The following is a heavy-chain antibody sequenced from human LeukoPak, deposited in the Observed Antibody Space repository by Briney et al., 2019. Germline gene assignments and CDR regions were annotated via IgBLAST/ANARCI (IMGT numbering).Heavy chain of an antibody. CDR3: ARRLSLRFDAFAV. J-gene: IGHJ3*01. CDR1: GFTVTEYA. V-gene: IGHV3-23*01. Sequence: GGSLRLSCAASGFTVTEYAMTWIRQSPGKRLEWVSSMSDIGPNTYYADSVKGRFTISRDTSKNTLLLQMNSLRADDTALYFCARRLSLRFDAFAVWGPGTVVTVSS. CDR2: MSDIGPNT. D-gene: IGHD3-3*01.